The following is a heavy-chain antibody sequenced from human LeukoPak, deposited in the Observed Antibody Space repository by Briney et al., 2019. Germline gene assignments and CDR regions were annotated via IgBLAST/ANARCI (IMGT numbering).Heavy chain of an antibody. D-gene: IGHD2-2*01. CDR2: INSNGGST. CDR1: GFAFSNYA. V-gene: IGHV3-64D*06. J-gene: IGHJ6*02. CDR3: VKGTSTKYYYYGMDV. Sequence: GGSLRLSCSASGFAFSNYATHWVRQAPGKGLEYVAGINSNGGSTFYADSVKGRFTMSGDNSKNTPYLQMSSLRAEDTAVYYCVKGTSTKYYYYGMDVWGQGTTVTVSS.